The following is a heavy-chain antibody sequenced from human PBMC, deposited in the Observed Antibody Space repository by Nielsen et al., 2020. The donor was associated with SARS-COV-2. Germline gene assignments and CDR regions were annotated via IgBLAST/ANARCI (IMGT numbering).Heavy chain of an antibody. J-gene: IGHJ6*02. Sequence: SETLSLTCTVSGGSISSYYWSWIRQPPGKGLGWIGEINHSGSTDYNPSLKSRVTISVDTSKNQFSLKLSSVTAADTAVYYCARRSYYYDSSGLKGGMDVWGQGTTVTVSS. V-gene: IGHV4-34*01. CDR2: INHSGST. CDR3: ARRSYYYDSSGLKGGMDV. D-gene: IGHD3-22*01. CDR1: GGSISSYY.